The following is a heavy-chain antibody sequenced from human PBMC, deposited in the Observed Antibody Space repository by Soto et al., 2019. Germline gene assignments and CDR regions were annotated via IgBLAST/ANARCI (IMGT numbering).Heavy chain of an antibody. V-gene: IGHV4-39*07. Sequence: PSETLSLTCSVSSASLSIGTYLWSWIRQPPGRGPEWIGSIYYSGNTYYKPSLKSRVTISVDTSKNQFSLKLSSVTAADTAVSYCARRYGWAFDIWGQGTMVT. CDR1: SASLSIGTYL. CDR3: ARRYGWAFDI. D-gene: IGHD3-16*01. J-gene: IGHJ3*02. CDR2: IYYSGNT.